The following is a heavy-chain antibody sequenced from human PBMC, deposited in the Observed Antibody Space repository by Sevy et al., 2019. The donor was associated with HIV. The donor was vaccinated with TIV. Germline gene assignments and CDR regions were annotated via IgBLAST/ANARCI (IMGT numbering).Heavy chain of an antibody. J-gene: IGHJ4*02. Sequence: GGSLRLSCAASGLSFINAWMNWVRQAPGKGLEWVGGIRSKADGGTADYAAPVKGRFIISRDDSENTLYLQMNSLRTEDTAIYYCTTVLGWEGTSDYWGQGTLVTVSS. CDR1: GLSFINAW. CDR2: IRSKADGGTA. V-gene: IGHV3-15*07. CDR3: TTVLGWEGTSDY. D-gene: IGHD1-26*01.